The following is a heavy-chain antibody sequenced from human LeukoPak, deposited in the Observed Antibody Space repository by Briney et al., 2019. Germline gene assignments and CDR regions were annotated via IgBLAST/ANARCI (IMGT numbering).Heavy chain of an antibody. CDR1: GGSISSGDYY. V-gene: IGHV4-31*03. Sequence: PSETLSLTCIVSGGSISSGDYYWSWIRQHPGKGLEWIGYIYYSGSTSYNPSLKSRVTISVDTSKNQFSLKLSSVTAADTAVYYCARMGYGLYYFDYWGQGTLVTVSS. J-gene: IGHJ4*02. D-gene: IGHD3/OR15-3a*01. CDR2: IYYSGST. CDR3: ARMGYGLYYFDY.